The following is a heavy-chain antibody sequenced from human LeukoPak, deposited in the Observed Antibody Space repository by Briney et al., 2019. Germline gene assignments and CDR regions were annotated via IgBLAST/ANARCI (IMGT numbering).Heavy chain of an antibody. CDR1: GFTFSDYY. Sequence: GGSLRLSCAASGFTFSDYYMSWIRQAPGKGLEWVSYISSSGSTIYYADSVKGRFTLSRDNAKNSLYLQMNSLRAEDTAVYYCARDPTYYYDSSGIFDYWGQGTLVTVSS. CDR2: ISSSGSTI. V-gene: IGHV3-11*04. CDR3: ARDPTYYYDSSGIFDY. D-gene: IGHD3-22*01. J-gene: IGHJ4*02.